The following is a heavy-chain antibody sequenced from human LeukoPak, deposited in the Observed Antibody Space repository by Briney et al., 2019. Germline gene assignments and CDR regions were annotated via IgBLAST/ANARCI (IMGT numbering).Heavy chain of an antibody. CDR1: GGSISSYY. D-gene: IGHD4-17*01. CDR3: AREDPAVTFDY. V-gene: IGHV4-59*01. J-gene: IGHJ4*02. Sequence: PSETLSLTCTVSGGSISSYYWSLIRQPPGKGLEWIGYIYYSGSTNYNPSLKSRVTISVDTSKNQFSLKLSSVTAADTAVYYCAREDPAVTFDYWGQGTLVTVSS. CDR2: IYYSGST.